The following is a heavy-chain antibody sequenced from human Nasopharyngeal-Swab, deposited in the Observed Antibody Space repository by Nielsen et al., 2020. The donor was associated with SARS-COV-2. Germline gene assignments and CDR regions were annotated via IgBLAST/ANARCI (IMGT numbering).Heavy chain of an antibody. D-gene: IGHD2-15*01. V-gene: IGHV3-74*01. CDR3: AKDSGAGFCDDGSCFPTNH. Sequence: GESLKISCAASGFSFRSYWMHWVRQAPGKGLVWVSCINSDGTTTGYADSVKGRFTVSRDISKNTLYLQMNGLRAEDTAVYYCAKDSGAGFCDDGSCFPTNHWGLGTLVTVSS. J-gene: IGHJ5*02. CDR1: GFSFRSYW. CDR2: INSDGTTT.